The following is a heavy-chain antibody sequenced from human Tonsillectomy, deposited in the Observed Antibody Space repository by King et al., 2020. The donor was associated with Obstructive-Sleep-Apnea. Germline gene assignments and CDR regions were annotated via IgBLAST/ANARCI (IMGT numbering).Heavy chain of an antibody. CDR2: IYYSGST. CDR1: VGSISSSSYY. CDR3: ARVPKSITMVRGVDRKSNWFDP. V-gene: IGHV4-39*06. Sequence: QLQESGPGLVKPSETLSLTCTVSVGSISSSSYYWGLLRQPPGKGLEWIGSIYYSGSTYYNPSLKSRATISLDTSKNQFTLKLSSVTAADTAVYYCARVPKSITMVRGVDRKSNWFDPWGQGTLVTVSS. D-gene: IGHD3-10*01. J-gene: IGHJ5*02.